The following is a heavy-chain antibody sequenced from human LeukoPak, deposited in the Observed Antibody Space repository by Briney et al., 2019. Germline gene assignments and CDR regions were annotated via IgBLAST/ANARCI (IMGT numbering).Heavy chain of an antibody. V-gene: IGHV1-69*02. CDR2: IIPILGIA. J-gene: IGHJ6*03. CDR3: ARGLCSSTSCYHYYYYYMDV. D-gene: IGHD2-2*01. Sequence: ASVKVSCKASGGTFSSYTISWVRQAPGQGLEWMGRIIPILGIANYAQKLQGRVTITADKSTSTAYMELSSLRSEDTAVYYCARGLCSSTSCYHYYYYYMDVWGKGTTVTVSS. CDR1: GGTFSSYT.